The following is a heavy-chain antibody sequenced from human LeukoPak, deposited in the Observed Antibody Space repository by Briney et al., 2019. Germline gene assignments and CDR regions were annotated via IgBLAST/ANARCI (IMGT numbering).Heavy chain of an antibody. V-gene: IGHV1-69*05. CDR2: IIPIFGTA. D-gene: IGHD5/OR15-5a*01. CDR3: ARYLRFPGYNWFDP. CDR1: GGTFSSYA. J-gene: IGHJ5*02. Sequence: KVSCKASGGTFSSYAISWVRQAPGQGLEWTGGIIPIFGTANYAQKFQGRVTITTDESTSTAYMELSSLRSEDTAVYYCARYLRFPGYNWFDPWGQGTLVTVSS.